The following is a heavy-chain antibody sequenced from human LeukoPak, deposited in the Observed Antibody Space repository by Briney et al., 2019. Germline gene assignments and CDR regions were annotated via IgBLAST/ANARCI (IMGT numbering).Heavy chain of an antibody. D-gene: IGHD3-3*01. CDR1: GGSISSYY. V-gene: IGHV4-59*01. CDR2: IYYSGST. CDR3: ASSLGRSILGVVTLGCFDY. Sequence: SETLSLTCTVSGGSISSYYWSWIRQPPGKGLEWIGYIYYSGSTNYNPSLKSRVTISVDTSKNQFPLKLSSVTAADTAVYYCASSLGRSILGVVTLGCFDYWGQGTLVTVSS. J-gene: IGHJ4*02.